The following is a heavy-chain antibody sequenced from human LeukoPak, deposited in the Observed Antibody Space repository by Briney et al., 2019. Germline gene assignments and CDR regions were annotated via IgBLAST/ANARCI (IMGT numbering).Heavy chain of an antibody. D-gene: IGHD3-10*01. CDR3: ARDESRGFDY. Sequence: GGSLRLSCAASGFTFSSRGMSWVRQAPGKGLEWVSTISGSGDNTYYADSVKGRFTISRDNAKNSLYLQMNSLRAEDTAVYYCARDESRGFDYWGQGTLVTVSS. V-gene: IGHV3-23*01. CDR2: ISGSGDNT. CDR1: GFTFSSRG. J-gene: IGHJ4*02.